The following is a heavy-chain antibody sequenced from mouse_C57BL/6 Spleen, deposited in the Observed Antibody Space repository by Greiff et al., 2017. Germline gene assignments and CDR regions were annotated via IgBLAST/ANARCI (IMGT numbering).Heavy chain of an antibody. CDR2: IYPGDGDT. D-gene: IGHD1-1*01. CDR3: AREVLFITTVVDAMGY. V-gene: IGHV1-82*01. J-gene: IGHJ4*01. Sequence: QVQLQQSGPELVKPGASVKISCKASGYAFSSSWMNWVKQRPGKGLEWIGRIYPGDGDTNYNGKFKGKATLTADKSSSTAYMQLSSLTSEDSAVYFCAREVLFITTVVDAMGYWGQGTSVTVSS. CDR1: GYAFSSSW.